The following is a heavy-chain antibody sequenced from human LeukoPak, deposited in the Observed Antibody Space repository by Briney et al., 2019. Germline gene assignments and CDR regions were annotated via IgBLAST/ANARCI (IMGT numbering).Heavy chain of an antibody. Sequence: TLSLTCTVSGASISSGGYYWTWIRQHPGKGLEWIGYIHYSGSTYYNPSLKSLKSRVTISVDTSKSQFSLKLSSVTAADTAVYYCARDAKREFLDYWGQGTLVIVSS. J-gene: IGHJ4*02. D-gene: IGHD4/OR15-4a*01. V-gene: IGHV4-31*03. CDR3: ARDAKREFLDY. CDR1: GASISSGGYY. CDR2: IHYSGST.